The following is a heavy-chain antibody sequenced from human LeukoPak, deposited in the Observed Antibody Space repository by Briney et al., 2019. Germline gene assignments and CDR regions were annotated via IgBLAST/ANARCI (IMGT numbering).Heavy chain of an antibody. Sequence: PSETLSLTCTVSGGSVSSDNYYWSWIRQPPGKGLEWIGYIYYSGSTNYNPSLKSRVTISVDTSKNQFSLKLSSVTAADTAVYYCARGKVISTGWYRTTYFDYWGQGTLVTVSS. CDR1: GGSVSSDNYY. D-gene: IGHD6-19*01. J-gene: IGHJ4*02. CDR2: IYYSGST. CDR3: ARGKVISTGWYRTTYFDY. V-gene: IGHV4-61*01.